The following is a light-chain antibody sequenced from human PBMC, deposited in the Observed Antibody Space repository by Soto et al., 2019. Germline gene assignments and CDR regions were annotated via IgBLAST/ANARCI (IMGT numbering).Light chain of an antibody. J-gene: IGKJ5*01. V-gene: IGKV3-11*01. CDR2: DAS. CDR3: QQRSKWPPVT. Sequence: EIVLTQSPATLSLSPGERATLSCRASQNIRYYLAWYQQKPGQAPRLLIYDASNRATGIPTRFSGSGSGTDFTLTISSLEPDDFAVYYCQQRSKWPPVTFGQGTRLDIK. CDR1: QNIRYY.